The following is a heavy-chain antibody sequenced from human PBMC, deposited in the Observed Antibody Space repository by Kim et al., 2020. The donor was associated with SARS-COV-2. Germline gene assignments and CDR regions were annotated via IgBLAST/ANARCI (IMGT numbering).Heavy chain of an antibody. J-gene: IGHJ4*02. CDR2: IIPIFGTA. CDR3: SRDRARITIFGVEQYYFDY. Sequence: SVKVSCKASGGTFSSYAISWVRQAPGQGLEWMGGIIPIFGTAHYAQKFQGRVTITADESTSTAYMELSSLRSEDTAVYYCSRDRARITIFGVEQYYFDYWGQGTLVTVSS. D-gene: IGHD3-3*01. CDR1: GGTFSSYA. V-gene: IGHV1-69*13.